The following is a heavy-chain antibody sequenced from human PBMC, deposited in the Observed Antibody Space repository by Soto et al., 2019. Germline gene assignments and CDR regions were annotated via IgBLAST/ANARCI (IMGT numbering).Heavy chain of an antibody. D-gene: IGHD3-22*01. Sequence: QVQLVESGGGVAQPGRSLRLSCAASGFTFSNYAFHWVRQAPGKGLEWVALISYDGSNKYYAGSVKGRFTISRDNSKNTVSLQMNSLRVDDAAVYFCARGDAIDNHDRGAAYWGQGTLVTVSS. V-gene: IGHV3-30-3*01. J-gene: IGHJ4*02. CDR1: GFTFSNYA. CDR2: ISYDGSNK. CDR3: ARGDAIDNHDRGAAY.